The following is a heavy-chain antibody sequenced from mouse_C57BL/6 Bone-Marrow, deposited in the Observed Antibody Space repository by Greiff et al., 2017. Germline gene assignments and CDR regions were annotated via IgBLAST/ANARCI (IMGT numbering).Heavy chain of an antibody. CDR2: ISYDGSN. CDR3: ATVYYGYDAGFAY. CDR1: GYSITSGYY. J-gene: IGHJ3*01. Sequence: ESGPGLVKPSQSLSLTCSVTGYSITSGYYWNWIRQFPGNKLEWMGYISYDGSNNYNPSLKNRTSITRETSKNQFFLKLNSLTTEDTATYYCATVYYGYDAGFAYWGQGTLVTVSA. D-gene: IGHD2-2*01. V-gene: IGHV3-6*01.